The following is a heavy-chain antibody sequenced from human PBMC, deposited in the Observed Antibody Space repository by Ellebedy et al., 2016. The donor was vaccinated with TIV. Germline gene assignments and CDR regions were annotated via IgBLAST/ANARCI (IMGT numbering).Heavy chain of an antibody. CDR1: GFTVSSNY. CDR2: IYSGGST. CDR3: ARSRYSYGWVDY. J-gene: IGHJ4*02. Sequence: GESLKISCAASGFTVSSNYMSWVRQAPGKGLEWVSVIYSGGSTYYADSVKGRFTISRDNSKNTLYLQMNSLRAEDTAVYYCARSRYSYGWVDYWGQGTLVSVSS. V-gene: IGHV3-53*01. D-gene: IGHD5-18*01.